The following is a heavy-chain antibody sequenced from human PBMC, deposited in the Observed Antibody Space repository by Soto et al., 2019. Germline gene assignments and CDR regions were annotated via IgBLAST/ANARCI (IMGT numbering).Heavy chain of an antibody. CDR1: GGSISSYY. V-gene: IGHV4-59*01. D-gene: IGHD4-17*01. CDR3: ARYGDYEYYFDY. J-gene: IGHJ4*02. CDR2: IYYSGST. Sequence: SETLSLTCTVSGGSISSYYWIRIRQPPGKGLEWIGYIYYSGSTNYNPSLKSRVTISVDTSKNQFSLKLSSVTAADTAVYYCARYGDYEYYFDYWGQGTLVTVSS.